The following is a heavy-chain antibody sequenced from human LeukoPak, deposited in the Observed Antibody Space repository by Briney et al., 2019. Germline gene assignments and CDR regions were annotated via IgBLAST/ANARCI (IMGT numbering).Heavy chain of an antibody. J-gene: IGHJ4*02. D-gene: IGHD1-26*01. V-gene: IGHV1-24*01. CDR3: ATGSPAPIVGATYPFDY. Sequence: ASVKVSCKVSGYTLTELSMHWVRQAPGKGLEWMGGFDPGHGETFSAQKFQGRVTMTEDTSTDTAYMELSSLRSEDTAVHYCATGSPAPIVGATYPFDYWGQGTLVTVSS. CDR1: GYTLTELS. CDR2: FDPGHGET.